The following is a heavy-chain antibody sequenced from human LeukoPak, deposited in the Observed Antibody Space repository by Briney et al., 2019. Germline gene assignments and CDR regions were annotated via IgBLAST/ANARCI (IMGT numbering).Heavy chain of an antibody. J-gene: IGHJ4*02. Sequence: SETLSLTCTVSGYSISSGYYWGWIRQPPGKGLEWIGSIYHSGSTYYNPSLKSRVTISIDTSKNQFSLKLSSVTAADTAVYYCARRIYVWGSYPYYFDYWGQGTLVTVSS. V-gene: IGHV4-38-2*02. CDR1: GYSISSGYY. CDR2: IYHSGST. CDR3: ARRIYVWGSYPYYFDY. D-gene: IGHD3-16*01.